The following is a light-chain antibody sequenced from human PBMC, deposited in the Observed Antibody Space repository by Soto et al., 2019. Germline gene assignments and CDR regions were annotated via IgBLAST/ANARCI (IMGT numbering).Light chain of an antibody. CDR1: QSISSY. Sequence: DIQMTQSPSSLSASVGDRVTITCRASQSISSYLNWYQQKPGKAPKLLIYGASSLQSGVPSRFRGSESGTDFTLTITSLHTEDFATYYDQQSYNIPRTFGQGTKLEIK. CDR3: QQSYNIPRT. V-gene: IGKV1-39*01. CDR2: GAS. J-gene: IGKJ2*01.